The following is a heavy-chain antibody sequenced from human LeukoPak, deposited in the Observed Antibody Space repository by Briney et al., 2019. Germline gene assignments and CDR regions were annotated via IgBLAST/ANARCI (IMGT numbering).Heavy chain of an antibody. D-gene: IGHD6-19*01. CDR3: AKHLIAVAGPGYGY. V-gene: IGHV3-23*01. J-gene: IGHJ4*02. CDR2: ISGSGGST. CDR1: GFTFSSYA. Sequence: PGGSLRLSCAASGFTFSSYAMSWVRQAPGKGLEWVSAISGSGGSTYYADSVKGRFTISRDNSKNTLYLQMNSPRAEDTAVYYCAKHLIAVAGPGYGYWGQGTLVTVSS.